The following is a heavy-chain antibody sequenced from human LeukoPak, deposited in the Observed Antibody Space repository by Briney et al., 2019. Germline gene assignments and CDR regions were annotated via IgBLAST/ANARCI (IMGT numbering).Heavy chain of an antibody. CDR2: ISSSSSYI. J-gene: IGHJ6*02. CDR1: GFTFSSYS. CDR3: AREPSGRYYYSYGLDV. D-gene: IGHD5-12*01. Sequence: PGGSLRLSCAASGFTFSSYSMNWVRQAPGKGLEWVSSISSSSSYIYYADSVKGRFTISRDNAKNPLYLQMNSLTAEDTAVYYCAREPSGRYYYSYGLDVWGQGTTVTVSS. V-gene: IGHV3-21*01.